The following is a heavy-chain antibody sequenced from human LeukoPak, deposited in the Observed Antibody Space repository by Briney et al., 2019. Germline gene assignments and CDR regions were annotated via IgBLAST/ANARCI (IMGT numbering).Heavy chain of an antibody. CDR2: IRGTDDST. CDR3: AKDRGGSYPGGFDS. CDR1: GFTFSSYE. V-gene: IGHV3-23*01. Sequence: GGSLRLSCAASGFTFSSYEMNWVRQAPGKGLEWVSAIRGTDDSTYYADSVKGRFTISRDNSKNTLYLQMNSPRAEDTAVYYCAKDRGGSYPGGFDSWGQGTLVTVSS. D-gene: IGHD1-26*01. J-gene: IGHJ4*02.